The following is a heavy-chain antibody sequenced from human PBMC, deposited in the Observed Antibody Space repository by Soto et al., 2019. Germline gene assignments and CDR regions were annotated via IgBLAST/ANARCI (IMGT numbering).Heavy chain of an antibody. CDR2: INPNSGGT. D-gene: IGHD1-1*01. J-gene: IGHJ3*02. Sequence: SVKVSCKASGYTFTGYYMHWVRQAPGQGLEWMGWINPNSGGTNYAQKFQGRVTMTRDTSISTAYMELSRLRSDDTAVYYCARDDGRTGAFDIWGQGTMVTVSS. CDR3: ARDDGRTGAFDI. CDR1: GYTFTGYY. V-gene: IGHV1-2*02.